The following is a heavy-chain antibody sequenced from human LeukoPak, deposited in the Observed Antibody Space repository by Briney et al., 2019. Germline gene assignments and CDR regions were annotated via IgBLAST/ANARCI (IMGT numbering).Heavy chain of an antibody. CDR2: IYSGGST. Sequence: PGGSLRLSCAASGFTVSSNYMSWVRQAPGKGLEWVSVIYSGGSTYYADSVKGRFTISRDNSKNTLYLQMNSLRAEDTAVYYCAKESSSGVSSGYFDYWGQGTLVTVSS. CDR1: GFTVSSNY. V-gene: IGHV3-66*01. J-gene: IGHJ4*02. D-gene: IGHD6-19*01. CDR3: AKESSSGVSSGYFDY.